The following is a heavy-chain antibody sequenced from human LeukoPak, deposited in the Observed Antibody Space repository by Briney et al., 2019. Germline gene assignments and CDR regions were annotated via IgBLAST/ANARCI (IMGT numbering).Heavy chain of an antibody. CDR3: AREEVKSFDN. J-gene: IGHJ4*02. CDR2: IKGDGSET. V-gene: IGHV3-7*03. Sequence: GGSLRLSCAASGFTFSSYAMHWVRQAPGKGLEWVANIKGDGSETSYVTSVRGRFTISRDNAKNSLYLQMNNLRVEDTAVYYCAREEVKSFDNWGQGTLVTVSS. CDR1: GFTFSSYA.